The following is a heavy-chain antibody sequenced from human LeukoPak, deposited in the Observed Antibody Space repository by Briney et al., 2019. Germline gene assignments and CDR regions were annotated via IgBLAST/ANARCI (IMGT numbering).Heavy chain of an antibody. CDR2: IKQDGSET. J-gene: IGHJ4*02. CDR1: GFTFGDYW. Sequence: LTGGSLRLSCAGSGFTFGDYWMSWVRQAPGKGLEWVANIKQDGSETYYLDSVKGRFTISRDNAKNSMYLQMNRLRAEDTAAYYCVGCSGGTCSDFDYWGRGTLVTVSS. CDR3: VGCSGGTCSDFDY. D-gene: IGHD2-15*01. V-gene: IGHV3-7*03.